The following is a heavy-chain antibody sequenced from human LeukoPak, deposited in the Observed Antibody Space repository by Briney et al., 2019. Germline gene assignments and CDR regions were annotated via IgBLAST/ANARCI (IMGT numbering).Heavy chain of an antibody. D-gene: IGHD6-13*01. CDR2: ISGSGGAT. Sequence: GGSLTLSCTASGFTFSNYALSWVRQAPGTGQEWVSAISGSGGATSYADSVKGRLTISRDNAKNTLYLQMNSLRAEDTAVYYCAKEGVAAAGLDYWGQGTLVAVSS. CDR1: GFTFSNYA. CDR3: AKEGVAAAGLDY. J-gene: IGHJ4*02. V-gene: IGHV3-23*01.